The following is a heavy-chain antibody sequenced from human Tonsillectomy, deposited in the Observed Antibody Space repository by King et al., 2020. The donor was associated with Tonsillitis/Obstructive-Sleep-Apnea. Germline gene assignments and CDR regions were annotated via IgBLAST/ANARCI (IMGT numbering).Heavy chain of an antibody. Sequence: QLVQSGAELKKPGESLRISCKGSGYSFTSYWISWVRQMPGKGLEWMGRIDPSDSYTNYSPSFQGHVTISADKSISTAYLQWSSLKASDTAMYYCARLDVLGTFPHYYYYGMDVWGQGTTVTVSS. CDR3: ARLDVLGTFPHYYYYGMDV. J-gene: IGHJ6*02. D-gene: IGHD3-16*01. CDR1: GYSFTSYW. CDR2: IDPSDSYT. V-gene: IGHV5-10-1*03.